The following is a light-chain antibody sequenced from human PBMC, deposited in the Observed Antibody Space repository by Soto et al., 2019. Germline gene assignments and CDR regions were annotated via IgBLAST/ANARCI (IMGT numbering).Light chain of an antibody. CDR1: SSDIGAYNR. CDR2: KVN. J-gene: IGLJ3*02. CDR3: LAYRDSPSSV. V-gene: IGLV2-18*02. Sequence: QSVLTQPPSVSGSPVQSVTISCTGTSSDIGAYNRVSWYQQTPGKAPKFILYKVNYRPSGVPERFSGSKSCDSASLTISGLKAEDESDYYCLAYRDSPSSVLGGGTKLTV.